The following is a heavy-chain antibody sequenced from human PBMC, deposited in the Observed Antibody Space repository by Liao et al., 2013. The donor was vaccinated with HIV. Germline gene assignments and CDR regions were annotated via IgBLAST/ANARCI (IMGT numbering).Heavy chain of an antibody. J-gene: IGHJ2*01. Sequence: QVQLQESGPGLVKPSQTLSLTCTVSGGSMSRGSYYWSWIRQPAGKGLEWIGRINPTGTTNYNPSLKSRVTISLDTSKNQFSLKLSSVTVADTAVYYCARSSGYFDLWGRGTLVTVSS. CDR2: INPTGTT. V-gene: IGHV4-61*02. CDR1: GGSMSRGSYY. CDR3: ARSSGYFDL.